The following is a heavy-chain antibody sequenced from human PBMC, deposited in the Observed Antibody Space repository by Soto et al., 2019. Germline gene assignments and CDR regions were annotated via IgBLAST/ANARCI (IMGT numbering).Heavy chain of an antibody. J-gene: IGHJ3*02. CDR1: GFTFTTYG. CDR3: AKGGLYDSGSYYGDGFDM. CDR2: ISTSGGST. Sequence: EVQLLESGGGLIQPGGSLRLSCAASGFTFTTYGMAWVRQAPGKGLEWVSGISTSGGSTYYTDSVKGRFTISRDNTKNTLYLQMNNLRAEDTAVYYCAKGGLYDSGSYYGDGFDMWGQGTMVTVSS. V-gene: IGHV3-23*01. D-gene: IGHD3-10*01.